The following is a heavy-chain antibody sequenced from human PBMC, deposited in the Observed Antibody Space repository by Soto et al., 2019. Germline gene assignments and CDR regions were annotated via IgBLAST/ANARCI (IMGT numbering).Heavy chain of an antibody. J-gene: IGHJ6*02. CDR3: ARDSECSGSCWGNHYYYYGMDV. Sequence: ASVKVSCKASGYTFTSYGISWVRQAPGQGXEWMGWISAYNGNTNYAQKLQGRVTMTTDTSTSTAYMELRSLRSDDTAVYYCARDSECSGSCWGNHYYYYGMDVWGQGTTVTVSS. D-gene: IGHD1-26*01. V-gene: IGHV1-18*04. CDR1: GYTFTSYG. CDR2: ISAYNGNT.